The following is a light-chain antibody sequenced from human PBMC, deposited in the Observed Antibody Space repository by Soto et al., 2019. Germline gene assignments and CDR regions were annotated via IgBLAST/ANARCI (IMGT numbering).Light chain of an antibody. CDR2: EAS. CDR1: QTISSW. CDR3: QQYNSYWT. V-gene: IGKV1-5*03. J-gene: IGKJ1*01. Sequence: DVQMTQSPSTLSASVGDRVTITCRASQTISSWLAWYQQKPGKAPKLLIYEASSLENGVPSRFSGSGSGTEFTLTISSLQPDDFATSYCQQYNSYWTFGQGTKVEIK.